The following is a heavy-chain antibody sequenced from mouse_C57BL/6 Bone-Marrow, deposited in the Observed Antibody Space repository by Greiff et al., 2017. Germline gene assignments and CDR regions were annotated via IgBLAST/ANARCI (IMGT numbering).Heavy chain of an antibody. CDR1: AYEFPSHD. V-gene: IGHV5-2*01. CDR2: INSDGGST. Sequence: EVKVVESGGGLVQPGESLKLSCESNAYEFPSHDMSWVRKTPEKRLELVAAINSDGGSTYYPDTMERRFIISRDNTKKTLYLQMSSLRSEDTALYYCAIYYGNPFDYWGQGTTLTVSS. J-gene: IGHJ2*01. D-gene: IGHD2-1*01. CDR3: AIYYGNPFDY.